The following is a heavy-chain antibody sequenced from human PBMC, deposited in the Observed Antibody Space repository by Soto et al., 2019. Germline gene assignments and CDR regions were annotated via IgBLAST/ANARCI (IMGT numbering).Heavy chain of an antibody. J-gene: IGHJ6*02. D-gene: IGHD7-27*01. CDR1: GGSFSGYY. CDR3: AGESVWVAHYVIDV. V-gene: IGHV4-34*01. Sequence: SETLSLTCAVYGGSFSGYYWGWIRQPPWKGLEWIGEINHSGITNYNPSLKSRVTISVETSKNQFSLKLSSVTAADTAVYYCAGESVWVAHYVIDVWGQGTTIAVCS. CDR2: INHSGIT.